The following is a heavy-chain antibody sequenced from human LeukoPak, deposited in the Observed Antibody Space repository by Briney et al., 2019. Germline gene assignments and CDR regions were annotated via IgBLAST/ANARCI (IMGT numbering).Heavy chain of an antibody. CDR3: ARKGRDYYGSGSYYPPDY. V-gene: IGHV4-39*01. CDR2: IYYSGST. Sequence: PLETLPLTCTVSGGSISSSSYYWGWIRQPPGKGLEWIGSIYYSGSTYYNPSLKSRVTISVDTSKNQFSLKLSSVTAADTAVYYCARKGRDYYGSGSYYPPDYWGQGTLVTVSS. D-gene: IGHD3-10*01. CDR1: GGSISSSSYY. J-gene: IGHJ4*02.